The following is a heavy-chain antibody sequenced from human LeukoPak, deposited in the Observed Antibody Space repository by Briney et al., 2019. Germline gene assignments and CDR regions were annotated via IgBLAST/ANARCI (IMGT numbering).Heavy chain of an antibody. CDR2: ISGDGGST. J-gene: IGHJ6*02. V-gene: IGHV3-43*02. CDR1: GFTFDDYA. CDR3: AKEDHDYGDYVTYGMDV. D-gene: IGHD4-17*01. Sequence: GGSLRLSCAASGFTFDDYAMHWVRQAPGKGLEWVSLISGDGGSTYYADSVKGRFTISRDNSKKSLYLQMNSLRTEDTALYYCAKEDHDYGDYVTYGMDVWGQGTTVTVSS.